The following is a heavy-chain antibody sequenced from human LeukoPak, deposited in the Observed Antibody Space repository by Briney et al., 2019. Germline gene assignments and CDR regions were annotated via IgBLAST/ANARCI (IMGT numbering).Heavy chain of an antibody. CDR2: INPNSGGT. J-gene: IGHJ4*02. Sequence: ASVKVSCKASGYTFTGYYIHWVRQAPGQGIEWVGWINPNSGGTNYAQKFQGRVTMARDTSITTAYMELSRLRSDDTAVYYCARGPVVGATIPGDYWGQGTLVTVSS. CDR3: ARGPVVGATIPGDY. CDR1: GYTFTGYY. D-gene: IGHD1-26*01. V-gene: IGHV1-2*02.